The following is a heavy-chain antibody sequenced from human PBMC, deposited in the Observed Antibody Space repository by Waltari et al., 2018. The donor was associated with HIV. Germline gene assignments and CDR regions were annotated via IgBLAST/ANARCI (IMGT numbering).Heavy chain of an antibody. D-gene: IGHD3-10*01. CDR1: GYSISSGFY. CDR2: IYHSGNT. Sequence: QVQLQESGPGLVKPSETLSLTCAVSGYSISSGFYWGWLRQPPGKGLEWIGSIYHSGNTYYSSSLESRVTISVDTSKNQFSLKLRSVTAADTAVYYCARGGGLIRGVSPNTWFDPWGQGTLVTVSS. V-gene: IGHV4-38-2*01. J-gene: IGHJ5*02. CDR3: ARGGGLIRGVSPNTWFDP.